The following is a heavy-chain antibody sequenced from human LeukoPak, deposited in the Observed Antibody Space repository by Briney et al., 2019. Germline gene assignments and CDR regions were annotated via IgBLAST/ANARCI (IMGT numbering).Heavy chain of an antibody. Sequence: GGSLRLSWAASGFTFSSYSMNWVRQAPGKGLEWVSSISSSSSYIYYADSVKGRFTISRDNAKNSLYLQMNSLRAEDTAVYYCARFGSAYYQFDYWGQGTLVTVSS. V-gene: IGHV3-21*01. J-gene: IGHJ4*02. CDR1: GFTFSSYS. CDR2: ISSSSSYI. CDR3: ARFGSAYYQFDY. D-gene: IGHD3-22*01.